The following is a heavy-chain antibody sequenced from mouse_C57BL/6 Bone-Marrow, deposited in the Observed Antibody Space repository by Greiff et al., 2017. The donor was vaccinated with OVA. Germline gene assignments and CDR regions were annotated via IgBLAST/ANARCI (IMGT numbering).Heavy chain of an antibody. J-gene: IGHJ2*01. D-gene: IGHD4-1*01. CDR3: ARRTGGLYYFDD. CDR2: IYPGSGST. Sequence: QVQLQQPGAELVKPGASVKMSCKASGYTFTSYWITWVKQRPGQGLEWIGDIYPGSGSTNYNEKFKSKATLTVDTSSSTAYMQLSSLTSEDSAVYYCARRTGGLYYFDDWGQGTTLTVSS. CDR1: GYTFTSYW. V-gene: IGHV1-55*01.